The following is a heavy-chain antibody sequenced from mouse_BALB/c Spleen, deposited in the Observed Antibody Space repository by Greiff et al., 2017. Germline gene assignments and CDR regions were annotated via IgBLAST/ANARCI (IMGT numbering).Heavy chain of an antibody. CDR2: ILPGSGST. D-gene: IGHD3-2*01. V-gene: IGHV1-9*01. J-gene: IGHJ3*01. Sequence: VQLHQSGAELMKPGASVKISCKATGYTFSSYWIEWVKQRPGHGLEWIGEILPGSGSTNYNEKFKGKATFTADTSSNTAYMQLSSLTSEDSAVYYCARVDSKFAYWGQGTLVTVSA. CDR3: ARVDSKFAY. CDR1: GYTFSSYW.